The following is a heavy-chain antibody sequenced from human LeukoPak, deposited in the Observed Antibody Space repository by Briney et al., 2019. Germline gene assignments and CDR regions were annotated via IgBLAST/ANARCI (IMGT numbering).Heavy chain of an antibody. CDR1: GSTFSSYA. CDR3: AQAGGYCSSTSCFRGY. CDR2: ISGSGGRT. V-gene: IGHV3-23*01. D-gene: IGHD2-2*01. J-gene: IGHJ4*02. Sequence: TGGSLRLSCAASGSTFSSYAMSWVRQAPGKGLEWVSAISGSGGRTNYADSVKGRFTISRDNSKNALYLQMNSLRAEDTAVYYCAQAGGYCSSTSCFRGYWGQGTLVTVSS.